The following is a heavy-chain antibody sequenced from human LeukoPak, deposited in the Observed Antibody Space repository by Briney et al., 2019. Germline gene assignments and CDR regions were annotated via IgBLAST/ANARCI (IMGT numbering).Heavy chain of an antibody. Sequence: ASVKVSCKASGYTFTGYYMHWVRQAPGQGLEWMGWINPNSGGTNYAQKFQGRVTMTTDTSTSTAYMELRSLRSDDTAVYYCARDRLCTNGVCYTAWFDPWGQGTLVTVSS. D-gene: IGHD2-8*01. CDR3: ARDRLCTNGVCYTAWFDP. CDR2: INPNSGGT. J-gene: IGHJ5*02. CDR1: GYTFTGYY. V-gene: IGHV1-2*02.